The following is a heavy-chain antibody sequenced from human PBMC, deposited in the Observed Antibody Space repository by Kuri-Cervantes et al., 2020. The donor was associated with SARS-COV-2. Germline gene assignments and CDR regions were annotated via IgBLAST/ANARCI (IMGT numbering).Heavy chain of an antibody. J-gene: IGHJ6*03. CDR1: GGSISSYY. CDR2: IYYSGST. CDR3: ARDGSFSPLYYYYYYMDV. V-gene: IGHV4-59*12. D-gene: IGHD2/OR15-2a*01. Sequence: SCTVSGGSISSYYWSWIRQPPGKGLEWIGYIYYSGSTNYNPSLKSRVTISVDTSKNQFSLKLSSVTAADTAVYYCARDGSFSPLYYYYYYMDVWGKGTTVTVSS.